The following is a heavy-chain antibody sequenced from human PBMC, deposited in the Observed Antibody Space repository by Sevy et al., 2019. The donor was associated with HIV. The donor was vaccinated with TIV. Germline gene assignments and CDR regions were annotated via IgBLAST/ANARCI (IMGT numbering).Heavy chain of an antibody. Sequence: SETLSLTCSVSGGSMNICYWSWIRQPPGKRLEWIGFTYYSGTTNYNPSLKSRVTISIDTSKNQFSLKLSSVTAADTAVYYCGRVGFNWNDVDYWGQGILVTVSS. CDR2: TYYSGTT. CDR3: GRVGFNWNDVDY. CDR1: GGSMNICY. J-gene: IGHJ4*02. D-gene: IGHD1-20*01. V-gene: IGHV4-59*01.